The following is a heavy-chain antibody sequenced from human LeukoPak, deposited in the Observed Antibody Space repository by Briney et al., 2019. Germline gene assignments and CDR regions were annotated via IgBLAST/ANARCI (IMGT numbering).Heavy chain of an antibody. D-gene: IGHD5-24*01. Sequence: GGSLRLSCAASGFTFSGSAMHWVRQASGKGLEWVGRIRSKANSYATAYAASVKGRFTISRDDSKNTAYLQMNSLKTEDTAVYYCTRREEMATIYYYYYCTDVWGKGTTVTVSS. J-gene: IGHJ6*03. CDR3: TRREEMATIYYYYYCTDV. CDR1: GFTFSGSA. CDR2: IRSKANSYAT. V-gene: IGHV3-73*01.